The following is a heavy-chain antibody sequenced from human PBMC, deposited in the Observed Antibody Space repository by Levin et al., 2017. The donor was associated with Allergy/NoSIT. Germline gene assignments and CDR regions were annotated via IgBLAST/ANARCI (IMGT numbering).Heavy chain of an antibody. D-gene: IGHD6-6*01. CDR2: IYYSGST. J-gene: IGHJ3*02. CDR1: GGSISSYY. CDR3: ARPLAARGRYAFDS. Sequence: PSQTLSLTCTVSGGSISSYYWSWIRQPPGKGLEWIGYIYYSGSTNYNPSLKSRVTISVDTSKNQFSLKLSSVTAADTAVYYCARPLAARGRYAFDSWGQGTMVTVSS. V-gene: IGHV4-59*01.